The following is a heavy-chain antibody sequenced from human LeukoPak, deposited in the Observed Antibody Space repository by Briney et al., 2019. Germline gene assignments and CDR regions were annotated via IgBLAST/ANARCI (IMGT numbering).Heavy chain of an antibody. CDR2: ISYDGSNK. D-gene: IGHD2-2*02. CDR1: GFTFSSYA. V-gene: IGHV3-30*04. Sequence: GGSLRLSCAASGFTFSSYAMHWVRQAPGKGLEWVAVISYDGSNKYYADSVKGRFTISRDNSKNTLYLQMNSLRAEDTAVYYCARVDCSSTRCYMENAFDIWGQGTMVTVSS. J-gene: IGHJ3*02. CDR3: ARVDCSSTRCYMENAFDI.